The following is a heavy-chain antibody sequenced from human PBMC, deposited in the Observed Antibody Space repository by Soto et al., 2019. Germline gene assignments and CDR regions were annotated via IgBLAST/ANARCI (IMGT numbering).Heavy chain of an antibody. V-gene: IGHV4-39*01. CDR2: IYYSGST. Sequence: QLQLQESGPGLVKPSETLSLTCTVSGGSISSSSYYWGWIRQPPGKGLEWIGSIYYSGSTYYNPSLKSRVTISVDTSKNQFSLKLSSVTAADTAVYYCARRRGVRDFNWFDPWGQGTLVTVSS. CDR3: ARRRGVRDFNWFDP. CDR1: GGSISSSSYY. D-gene: IGHD3-10*01. J-gene: IGHJ5*02.